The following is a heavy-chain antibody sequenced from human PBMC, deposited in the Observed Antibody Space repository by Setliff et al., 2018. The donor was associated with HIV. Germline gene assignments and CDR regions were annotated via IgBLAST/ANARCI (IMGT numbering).Heavy chain of an antibody. V-gene: IGHV4-61*08. D-gene: IGHD3-3*01. CDR1: GGSISSGGYY. J-gene: IGHJ4*02. CDR2: IYASDTT. CDR3: ARGVNFDY. Sequence: SETLSLTCTVSGGSISSGGYYWSWIRQHPGKGLECIGYIYASDTTHYNPSLESRVTIYRDASKNQISLKLSSVTAADTAVYYCARGVNFDYWGQGTQVTVSS.